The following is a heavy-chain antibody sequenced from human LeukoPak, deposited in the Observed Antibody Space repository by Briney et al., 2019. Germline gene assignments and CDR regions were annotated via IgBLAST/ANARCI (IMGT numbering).Heavy chain of an antibody. V-gene: IGHV3-33*01. CDR3: ARMGNCGGDCYAYYFDY. Sequence: GGSLRLSCVASGFTFSSYGMNWVRQAPGKGLEWVAVIWYDGANKFYADSVKGRFTISRDNSKNTLYVQMNSLRAEDTAVYYCARMGNCGGDCYAYYFDYWGQGTLVTVSS. CDR2: IWYDGANK. D-gene: IGHD2-21*02. J-gene: IGHJ4*02. CDR1: GFTFSSYG.